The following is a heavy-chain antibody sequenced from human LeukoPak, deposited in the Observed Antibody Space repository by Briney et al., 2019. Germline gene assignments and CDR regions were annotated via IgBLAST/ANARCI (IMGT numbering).Heavy chain of an antibody. V-gene: IGHV3-11*01. J-gene: IGHJ4*02. CDR3: AGTTYYYDSSGYN. Sequence: GGSLRLSCAASGFTFSDYYMSWIRQAPGKGLEWVSYISSSGSTIYYADSVKGRFTISRDNAKNSLYLQMNSLRAEDTAVYYCAGTTYYYDSSGYNWGQGTLVTVSS. CDR2: ISSSGSTI. D-gene: IGHD3-22*01. CDR1: GFTFSDYY.